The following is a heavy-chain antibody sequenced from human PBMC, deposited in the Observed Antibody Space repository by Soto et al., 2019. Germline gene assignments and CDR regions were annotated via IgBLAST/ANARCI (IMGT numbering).Heavy chain of an antibody. V-gene: IGHV3-23*01. Sequence: EVQLLESGGGLVQPGGSLRLSCAASGFTFSSYAMSWVRQAPGKGLEWVSAISGSGGSTYYADSVKGRFTISRDNSKNTLYLQTNSLRAEDTAVYYCAKPMIVVVTPAQHWGQGTLVTVSS. CDR2: ISGSGGST. J-gene: IGHJ1*01. CDR1: GFTFSSYA. D-gene: IGHD3-22*01. CDR3: AKPMIVVVTPAQH.